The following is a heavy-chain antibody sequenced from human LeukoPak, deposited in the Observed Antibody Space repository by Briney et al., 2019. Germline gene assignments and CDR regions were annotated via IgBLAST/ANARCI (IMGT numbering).Heavy chain of an antibody. D-gene: IGHD6-19*01. J-gene: IGHJ3*02. CDR1: GVSIRDNNYY. CDR3: ARLGWQWLVYAFDI. Sequence: SETLSLTCTVSGVSIRDNNYYWVWIRQPPGKGLEWIGSMYYGGSTYYNPSLESRVTISIDTSKNQFSLKLSSVTAADTAVYYCARLGWQWLVYAFDIWGQGTMVTVSS. CDR2: MYYGGST. V-gene: IGHV4-39*01.